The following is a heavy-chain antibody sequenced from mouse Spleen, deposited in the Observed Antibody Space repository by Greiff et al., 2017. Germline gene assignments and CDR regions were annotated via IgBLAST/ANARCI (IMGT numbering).Heavy chain of an antibody. CDR3: ARGNWSLAY. Sequence: EVKLEESGAELVKPGASVKLSCTASGFNIKDYYMHWVKQRTEQGLEWIGRIDPEDGETKYAPKFQGKATITADTSSNTAYLQLSSLTSEDTAVYYCARGNWSLAYWGQGTLVTVSA. J-gene: IGHJ3*01. V-gene: IGHV14-2*01. D-gene: IGHD4-1*02. CDR2: IDPEDGET. CDR1: GFNIKDYY.